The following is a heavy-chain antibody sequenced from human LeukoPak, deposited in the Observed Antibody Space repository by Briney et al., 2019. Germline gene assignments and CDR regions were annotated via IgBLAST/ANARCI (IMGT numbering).Heavy chain of an antibody. CDR3: TKDRRQWVVPYFDY. D-gene: IGHD6-19*01. Sequence: PGGSLRLSCAASGFTFSTYAMSWVRHTPGKGLEWVSGISRGGNTQYTDSVKGRFTVSRDSSKNTLHLQMDSLRAEDTAIYYCTKDRRQWVVPYFDYWGQGTVITVSS. J-gene: IGHJ4*02. CDR1: GFTFSTYA. V-gene: IGHV3-23*01. CDR2: ISRGGNT.